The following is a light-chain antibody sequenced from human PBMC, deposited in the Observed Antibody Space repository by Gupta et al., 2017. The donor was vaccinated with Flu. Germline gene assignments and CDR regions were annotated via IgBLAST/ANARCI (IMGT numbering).Light chain of an antibody. CDR1: QSVLIN. CDR2: GVS. CDR3: QQYNTWPLT. V-gene: IGKV3-15*01. Sequence: NVLTLSPGTLSLSPGQTATLSCRARQSVLINLAWYQQRPGQAPRLLIYGVSTRAAGISARFSGSGSETEFTLTINGLQSDDSGMYYCQQYNTWPLTFGGGTKVEI. J-gene: IGKJ4*01.